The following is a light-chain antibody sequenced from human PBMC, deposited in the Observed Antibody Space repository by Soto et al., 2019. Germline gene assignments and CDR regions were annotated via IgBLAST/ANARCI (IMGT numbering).Light chain of an antibody. CDR3: QQYGSSPWT. Sequence: EIVLTQSPGTLSLSPGERATLSCRASQSVTSTHLAWYQQKPGQAPRLLIYAASSRATGIPDRFSGSGSGTGSTLTISRLEPEDFAVYYCQQYGSSPWTFGQGTKVEIK. CDR2: AAS. V-gene: IGKV3-20*01. J-gene: IGKJ1*01. CDR1: QSVTSTH.